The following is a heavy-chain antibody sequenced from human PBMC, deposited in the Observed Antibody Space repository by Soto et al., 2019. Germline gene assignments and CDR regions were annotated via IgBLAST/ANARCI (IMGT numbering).Heavy chain of an antibody. CDR3: ARTGTNGSSCIRWLGCYYYYGMDV. Sequence: QVQLVQSGAEVKKPGSSVKVSCKASGGTFSSYAISWVRQAPGQGLEWMGGIIPIFGTANYAQKFQGRVTITADESTSTAYMELSSLRSEDTAVYYCARTGTNGSSCIRWLGCYYYYGMDVWGQGTTVTVSS. D-gene: IGHD6-13*01. V-gene: IGHV1-69*12. CDR1: GGTFSSYA. J-gene: IGHJ6*02. CDR2: IIPIFGTA.